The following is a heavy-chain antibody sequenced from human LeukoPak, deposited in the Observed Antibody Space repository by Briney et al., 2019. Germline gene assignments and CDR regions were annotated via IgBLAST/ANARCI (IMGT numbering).Heavy chain of an antibody. V-gene: IGHV1-2*02. Sequence: GASVKVSCKASGYTFTGYYVHCVRQAPGQGLEWMGWINPNSGGTNYAQKFQGRVTMTRDTSISTAYMELSRLRSDDTAVYYCARAGGWLQSPFDYWGQGTLATVSS. CDR1: GYTFTGYY. CDR3: ARAGGWLQSPFDY. J-gene: IGHJ4*02. CDR2: INPNSGGT. D-gene: IGHD5-24*01.